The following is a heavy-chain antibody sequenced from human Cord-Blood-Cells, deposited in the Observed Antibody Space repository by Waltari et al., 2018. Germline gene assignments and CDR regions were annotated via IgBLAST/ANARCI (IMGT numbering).Heavy chain of an antibody. Sequence: QVQLVESGGGVVQPGRSLRLSCAASGFTFSSYGMPWDRQAPGKGLEWVAVIWYDGSNKYYADSVKGRFTISRDNSKNTLYLQMNSLRAEDTAVYYCARGGADYDILTVFDYWGQGTLVTVSS. CDR2: IWYDGSNK. CDR3: ARGGADYDILTVFDY. J-gene: IGHJ4*02. CDR1: GFTFSSYG. V-gene: IGHV3-33*01. D-gene: IGHD3-9*01.